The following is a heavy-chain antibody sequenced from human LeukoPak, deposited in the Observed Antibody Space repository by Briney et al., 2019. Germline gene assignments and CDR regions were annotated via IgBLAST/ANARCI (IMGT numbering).Heavy chain of an antibody. CDR2: ISAYNGNT. CDR1: GYTFTNYP. D-gene: IGHD3-3*01. V-gene: IGHV1-18*01. Sequence: GASVKVSCKASGYTFTNYPIIWVRQAPGQGLEWMGWISAYNGNTNYAQKLQGRVTMTTDTSTSTAYMELRSLRSDDTAVYYCAREGGNYDFWSGYYPPDYWGQGTLVTVSS. CDR3: AREGGNYDFWSGYYPPDY. J-gene: IGHJ4*02.